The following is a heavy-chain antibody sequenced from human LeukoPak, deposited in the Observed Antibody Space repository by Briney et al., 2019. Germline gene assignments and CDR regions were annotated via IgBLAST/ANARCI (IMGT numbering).Heavy chain of an antibody. CDR2: SGSGGST. CDR3: AKRDSSGNYYFDY. V-gene: IGHV3-23*01. CDR1: GFTFSSYA. D-gene: IGHD3-22*01. J-gene: IGHJ4*02. Sequence: PGGSLRLSCAAFGFTFSSYAMSWVRQAPGKGLEWVSTSGSGGSTYYTDSVKGRFTISRDKSKNTLYLQMNSLRAEDTAIYYCAKRDSSGNYYFDYWGQGTLVTVSS.